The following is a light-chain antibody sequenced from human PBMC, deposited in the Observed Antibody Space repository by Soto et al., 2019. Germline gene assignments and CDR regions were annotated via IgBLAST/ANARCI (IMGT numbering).Light chain of an antibody. J-gene: IGKJ4*01. CDR2: DAS. Sequence: EIVLTQSPDTLSLSPGEGATLSCRASQSVGNSFAWYQQKAGQAPRLLIYDASKRATGVPARFSGSGSGTDFTLTISSLEPEDFAVYSCQQRRNWPLTFGGGPNIEIK. CDR3: QQRRNWPLT. CDR1: QSVGNS. V-gene: IGKV3-11*01.